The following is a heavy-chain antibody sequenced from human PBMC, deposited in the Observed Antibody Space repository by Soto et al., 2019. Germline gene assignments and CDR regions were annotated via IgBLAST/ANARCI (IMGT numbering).Heavy chain of an antibody. CDR1: GGSISSSNW. V-gene: IGHV4-4*02. J-gene: IGHJ6*02. D-gene: IGHD5-18*01. CDR2: IYHSGST. CDR3: ARDKGYSYGPYYYYGMDV. Sequence: PSETLSLTCAVSGGSISSSNWWSWVRQPPGKGLEWIGEIYHSGSTNYNPSLKSRVTISVDKSKNQFSLKLSSVTAADTAVYYCARDKGYSYGPYYYYGMDVWGQGTTVTVSS.